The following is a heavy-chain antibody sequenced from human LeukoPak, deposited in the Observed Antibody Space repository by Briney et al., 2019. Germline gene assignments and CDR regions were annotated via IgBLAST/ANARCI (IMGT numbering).Heavy chain of an antibody. CDR2: IRNDGSNK. CDR3: AKDRSGWSTDY. J-gene: IGHJ4*02. V-gene: IGHV3-30*02. Sequence: GGSLRLSCAASGFTFSSYGMHWVRQAPGKGLEWVAFIRNDGSNKYYADSVKGRFTISRDNSKNTLYLQMNSLRAEDTAVYYCAKDRSGWSTDYWGQGTLVTVSS. D-gene: IGHD6-19*01. CDR1: GFTFSSYG.